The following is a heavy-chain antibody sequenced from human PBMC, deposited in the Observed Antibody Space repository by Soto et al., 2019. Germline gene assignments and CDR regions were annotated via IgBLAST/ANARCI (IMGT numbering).Heavy chain of an antibody. CDR1: GGTFNNYT. D-gene: IGHD2-21*02. J-gene: IGHJ4*02. Sequence: VQLVQSGAEVKKPGSSVKVSCKTSGGTFNNYTINWVRQAPGQGLEWMGRIITVVDIANSALKFRERVSITADNATSTAYMELSSLRSEATPMYSCASEVTYTGFDYVFDNWGQGTLVTVSS. CDR3: ASEVTYTGFDYVFDN. V-gene: IGHV1-69*02. CDR2: IITVVDIA.